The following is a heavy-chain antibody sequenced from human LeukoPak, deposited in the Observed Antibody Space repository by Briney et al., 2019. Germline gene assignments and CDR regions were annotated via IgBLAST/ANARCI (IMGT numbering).Heavy chain of an antibody. Sequence: VGSLRLSCAASGFTFSSYAMRWVRQAPGKGLEWVAVISYDGSNKYYADSLKGQFTTSKNISKNTLYLQMNSLRAEDTAVYYCARDIIFAVAPPVWGKGTTVSASS. CDR3: ARDIIFAVAPPV. CDR1: GFTFSSYA. V-gene: IGHV3-30-3*01. D-gene: IGHD3/OR15-3a*01. J-gene: IGHJ6*04. CDR2: ISYDGSNK.